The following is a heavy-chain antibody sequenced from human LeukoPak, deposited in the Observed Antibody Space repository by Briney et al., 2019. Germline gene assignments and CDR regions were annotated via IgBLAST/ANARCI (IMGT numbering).Heavy chain of an antibody. CDR3: ARGGYGPVWFGELWVRSHNWFDL. D-gene: IGHD3-10*01. J-gene: IGHJ5*02. V-gene: IGHV1-18*01. CDR2: ISTYNGNT. CDR1: GYTFTSHG. Sequence: ASVKVSCKASGYTFTSHGISWVRQAPGQGLEWMGWISTYNGNTNYAQKLQGRVSMTTDTSTSTAYMDLRSLRSDDTAVYYCARGGYGPVWFGELWVRSHNWFDLWGQGTLVTVSS.